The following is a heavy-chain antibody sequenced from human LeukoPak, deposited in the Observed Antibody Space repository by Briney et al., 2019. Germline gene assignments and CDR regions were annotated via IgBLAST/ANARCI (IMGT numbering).Heavy chain of an antibody. CDR1: GDSISSSKKY. Sequence: PSETLSLTCTVSGDSISSSKKYWGWVRQPPGKGLEWIGSIYYSGNTYYNPPLKSRVTISLDTSRNQFSLRLSSVTAADTADYYCARAQGNGLIDFWGQGTLVTVSS. J-gene: IGHJ4*02. CDR2: IYYSGNT. V-gene: IGHV4-39*01. D-gene: IGHD3/OR15-3a*01. CDR3: ARAQGNGLIDF.